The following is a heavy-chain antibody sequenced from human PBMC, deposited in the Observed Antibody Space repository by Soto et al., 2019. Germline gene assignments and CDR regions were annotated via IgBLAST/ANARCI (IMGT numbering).Heavy chain of an antibody. CDR2: IYYSGST. Sequence: QLQLRESGPGLVKPSETLSLTCTVSDGSISSSSYYWGWIRQPPGKGLEWIGSIYYSGSTYSNPSLKSRVTISADTSKTQFSLSLSSVSAADTAVYYCARSAYYGMDVWGQGTTVTVSS. V-gene: IGHV4-39*01. CDR3: ARSAYYGMDV. CDR1: DGSISSSSYY. J-gene: IGHJ6*02.